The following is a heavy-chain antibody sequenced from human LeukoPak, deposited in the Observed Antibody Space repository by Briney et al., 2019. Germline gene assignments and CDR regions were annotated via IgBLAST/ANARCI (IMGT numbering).Heavy chain of an antibody. J-gene: IGHJ4*02. CDR2: IYYSGST. CDR1: GGSISSSSYC. D-gene: IGHD3-22*01. V-gene: IGHV4-39*01. CDR3: ARVGSSSGYSTFDY. Sequence: KPSETLSLTCTVSGGSISSSSYCWGWIRQPPGKGLEWIGSIYYSGSTYYNPSLKSRVTISVDTSKNQSSLKLSSVTAADTAVYYCARVGSSSGYSTFDYWGQGTLVTVSS.